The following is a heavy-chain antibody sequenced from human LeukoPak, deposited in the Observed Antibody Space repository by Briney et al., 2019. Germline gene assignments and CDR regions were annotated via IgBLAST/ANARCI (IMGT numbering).Heavy chain of an antibody. CDR1: GFTFSSYA. J-gene: IGHJ4*02. CDR3: AKDLGDYGGYFDY. CDR2: ISGSGGST. V-gene: IGHV3-23*01. Sequence: GGSLRLSCAASGFTFSSYAMSWVRQAPGKGLEWVSAISGSGGSTYYADSVKGRFTISRDNSKNTLYLQMNSLRAEGTAVYYCAKDLGDYGGYFDYWGQGTLVTVSS. D-gene: IGHD4-23*01.